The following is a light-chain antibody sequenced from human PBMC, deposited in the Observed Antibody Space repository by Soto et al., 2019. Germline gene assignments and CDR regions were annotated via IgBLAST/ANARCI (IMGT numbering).Light chain of an antibody. V-gene: IGKV3-15*01. Sequence: EIVMTQSPATLSVSPGERATLSCRASQSVSSNLAWHQQKPGQAPRLLIYGASTRPTGIPARFSGSGSGTEFTLTISSLQSEDFAVYYCQQYNNWTPWTFGQGTKVEIK. J-gene: IGKJ1*01. CDR3: QQYNNWTPWT. CDR2: GAS. CDR1: QSVSSN.